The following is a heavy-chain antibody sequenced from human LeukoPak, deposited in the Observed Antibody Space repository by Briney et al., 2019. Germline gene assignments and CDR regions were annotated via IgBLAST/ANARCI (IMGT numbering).Heavy chain of an antibody. J-gene: IGHJ4*02. CDR1: GGSFSGYY. Sequence: SETLSLTCAVYGGSFSGYYWSWIRQPPGKGLEWIGFIYYSGSTNYNPSLKSRVTISVDTSKNQFSLKLSSVTAADTAVYYCARHSKFLPDYWGQGTRVTVSS. V-gene: IGHV4-59*08. CDR3: ARHSKFLPDY. CDR2: IYYSGST. D-gene: IGHD2-2*01.